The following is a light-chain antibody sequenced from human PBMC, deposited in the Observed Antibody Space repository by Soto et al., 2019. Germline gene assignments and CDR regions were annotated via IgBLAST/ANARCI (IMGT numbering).Light chain of an antibody. V-gene: IGLV3-1*01. Sequence: SSELTQPPSVSVSPGQTASITCSGDKLGDKYACWYQQKPGQSPVLVIYQDSKRPSGIPERFSGSNSGNTATLTISETQTMDEADYYCQAWDSSTGHVFGTGTKVTVL. CDR2: QDS. CDR1: KLGDKY. J-gene: IGLJ1*01. CDR3: QAWDSSTGHV.